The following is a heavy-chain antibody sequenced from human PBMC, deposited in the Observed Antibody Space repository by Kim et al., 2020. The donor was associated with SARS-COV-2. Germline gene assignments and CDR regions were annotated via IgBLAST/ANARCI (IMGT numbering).Heavy chain of an antibody. CDR3: ARGQSTFDP. Sequence: GSTTYNASLKGRVTISVDKANNQFSLKLSSVTAADTAVYYCARGQSTFDPWGQGTLVTVSS. J-gene: IGHJ5*02. V-gene: IGHV4-59*09. CDR2: GST.